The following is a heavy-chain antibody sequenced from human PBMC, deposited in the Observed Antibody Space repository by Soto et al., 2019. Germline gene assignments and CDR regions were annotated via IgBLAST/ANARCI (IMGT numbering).Heavy chain of an antibody. V-gene: IGHV3-23*01. CDR3: AKGRRGYCSGGSCYRYPFDY. D-gene: IGHD2-15*01. CDR2: ISAGGSRT. Sequence: EVQLLESGGGLVQPGGSLRLSCAASGFTFSSYAMSWVRQAPGKGLEWVSGISAGGSRTYYADSVKGRFTISRDNSKNTLYLQMNSLRAEDTALYYCAKGRRGYCSGGSCYRYPFDYRGQGTLVTVSS. CDR1: GFTFSSYA. J-gene: IGHJ4*02.